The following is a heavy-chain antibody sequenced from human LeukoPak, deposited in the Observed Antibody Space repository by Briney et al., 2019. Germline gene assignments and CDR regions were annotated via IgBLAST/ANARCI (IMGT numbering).Heavy chain of an antibody. CDR3: ARHIAGRFETHWFDP. V-gene: IGHV4-59*08. Sequence: SETLSPTCTVSGGSISSYYWSWIRQPPGKGLEWIGYIYYSGSTNYNPSLKSRVTISVDTSKNQFSLKLSSVTAADTAVYYCARHIAGRFETHWFDPWGQGTLVTVSS. CDR1: GGSISSYY. CDR2: IYYSGST. D-gene: IGHD6-13*01. J-gene: IGHJ5*02.